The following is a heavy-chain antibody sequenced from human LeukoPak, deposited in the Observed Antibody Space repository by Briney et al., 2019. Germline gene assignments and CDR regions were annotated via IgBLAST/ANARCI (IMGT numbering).Heavy chain of an antibody. J-gene: IGHJ4*02. V-gene: IGHV3-21*01. CDR2: ISSSTSYI. Sequence: PGGSLRLSCAASGFTFSSYSMNWIRQAPGKGLEWVSSISSSTSYIYYADSVKGRFTISKDNAKNSLYLQMNSLRAEDTAVNYCARAGGSTVSHSDYWGQGTLVTVSS. D-gene: IGHD4-17*01. CDR3: ARAGGSTVSHSDY. CDR1: GFTFSSYS.